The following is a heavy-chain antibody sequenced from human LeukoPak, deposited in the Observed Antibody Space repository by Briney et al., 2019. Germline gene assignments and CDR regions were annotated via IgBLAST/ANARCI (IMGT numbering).Heavy chain of an antibody. Sequence: GGSLRLSCAASGFTFSSYAMSWVRQAPGKGLEWVSAISGSGGSTYYADSVKGRFTISRDNSKNTLYLQMNSLRAEDTAVYYCAKSVSHYDFWSGYSKDYYYYYMDVWGKGTTVTVSS. J-gene: IGHJ6*03. V-gene: IGHV3-23*01. CDR3: AKSVSHYDFWSGYSKDYYYYYMDV. CDR2: ISGSGGST. D-gene: IGHD3-3*01. CDR1: GFTFSSYA.